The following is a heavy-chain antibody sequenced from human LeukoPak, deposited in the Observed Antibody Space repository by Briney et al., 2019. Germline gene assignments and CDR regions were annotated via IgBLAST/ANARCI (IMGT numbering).Heavy chain of an antibody. D-gene: IGHD1-26*01. CDR1: GYTFTANY. V-gene: IGHV1-2*02. CDR3: ARHGRSGGYYTWFDP. J-gene: IGHJ5*02. CDR2: INPNSGGT. Sequence: ASVKVSCKTSGYTFTANYMQWVRQAPGQGLEWMGWINPNSGGTRYAQKFQGRVTMTRDTSISTAYMELSRLRSDDTAVYYCARHGRSGGYYTWFDPWGQGTLVTVSS.